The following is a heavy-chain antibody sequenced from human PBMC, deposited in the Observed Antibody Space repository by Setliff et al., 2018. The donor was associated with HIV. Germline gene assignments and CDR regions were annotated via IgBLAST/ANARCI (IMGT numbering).Heavy chain of an antibody. CDR2: INPSSGST. V-gene: IGHV1-46*01. D-gene: IGHD6-6*01. CDR1: GYTFTSYY. CDR3: ARDPAPSSSASYFQH. Sequence: ASVKVSCKASGYTFTSYYMHWARQAPGQGLEWMGIINPSSGSTTYAQKFQGRVTMTRDTSTSTVYMELSSLRSEDTAVYYRARDPAPSSSASYFQHWGQGTPVTVSS. J-gene: IGHJ1*01.